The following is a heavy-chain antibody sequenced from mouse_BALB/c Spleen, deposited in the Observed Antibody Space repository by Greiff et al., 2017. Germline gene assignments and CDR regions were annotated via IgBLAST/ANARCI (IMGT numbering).Heavy chain of an antibody. CDR1: GFSLTGYG. CDR2: IWGDGST. CDR3: ARVGIYDGYYNAMDY. Sequence: VMLVESGPGLVAPSQSLSITCTVSGFSLTGYGVNWVRQPPGKGLEWLGMIWGDGSTDYNSALKSRLSISKDNSKSQVFLKMNSLQTDDTARYYCARVGIYDGYYNAMDYWGQGTSVTVSS. V-gene: IGHV2-6-7*01. D-gene: IGHD2-3*01. J-gene: IGHJ4*01.